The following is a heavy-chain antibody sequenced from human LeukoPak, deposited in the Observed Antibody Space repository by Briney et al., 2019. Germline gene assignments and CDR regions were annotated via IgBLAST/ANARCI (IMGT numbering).Heavy chain of an antibody. D-gene: IGHD6-13*01. J-gene: IGHJ4*02. CDR1: GFTFSSDG. CDR2: ISYDGSNK. V-gene: IGHV3-30*03. Sequence: GGSLRLSCASSGFTFSSDGMHWVRQAPGKKRERVAVISYDGSNKYYADSVKGRFTISRDNSKNTLYLQMNSLRAEDTAVYYCARDRIAAAGYFDYWGQGTLVTVSS. CDR3: ARDRIAAAGYFDY.